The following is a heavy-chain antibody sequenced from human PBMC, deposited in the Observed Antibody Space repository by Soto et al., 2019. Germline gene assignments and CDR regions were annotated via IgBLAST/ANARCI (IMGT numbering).Heavy chain of an antibody. CDR1: GGSCSGYC. Sequence: SETLSVTCAVEGGSCSGYCGSWIRQPPGKGLEWIGEINHSGSTNYNPSLKSRVTISVDTSKNQFSLKLSSVTAADTAVYYCARGYCSGGSCYYYYYYMDVWGKGITVTVSS. CDR2: INHSGST. J-gene: IGHJ6*03. CDR3: ARGYCSGGSCYYYYYYMDV. V-gene: IGHV4-34*01. D-gene: IGHD2-15*01.